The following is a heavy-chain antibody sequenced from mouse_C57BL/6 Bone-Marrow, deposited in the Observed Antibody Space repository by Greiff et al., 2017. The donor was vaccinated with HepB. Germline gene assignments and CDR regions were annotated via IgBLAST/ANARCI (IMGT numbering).Heavy chain of an antibody. D-gene: IGHD1-1*01. J-gene: IGHJ1*03. V-gene: IGHV5-2*01. Sequence: DVHLVESGGGLVQPGESLKLSCESNEYEFPSHDMSWVRKTPEKRLELVAAINSDGGSTYYPDTMERRFIISRDNTKKTLYLQMSSLRSEDTALYYCARRNYGSSYGWYFDVWGTGTTVTVSS. CDR1: EYEFPSHD. CDR3: ARRNYGSSYGWYFDV. CDR2: INSDGGST.